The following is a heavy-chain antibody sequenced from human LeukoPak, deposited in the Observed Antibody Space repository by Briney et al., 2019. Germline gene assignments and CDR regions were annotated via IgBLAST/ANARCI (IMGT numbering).Heavy chain of an antibody. CDR2: IYYSGST. J-gene: IGHJ5*02. D-gene: IGHD2-2*01. V-gene: IGHV4-59*01. Sequence: PSETLSLTCTVSGGSISSYYWSWIRQPPGKGLEWIGYIYYSGSTNYNPSLKSRVTISVDTSKNQFSLKLSSVTAADTAVYYCAREYCSSTSCFNQWFDPWGQGTLVTVSS. CDR1: GGSISSYY. CDR3: AREYCSSTSCFNQWFDP.